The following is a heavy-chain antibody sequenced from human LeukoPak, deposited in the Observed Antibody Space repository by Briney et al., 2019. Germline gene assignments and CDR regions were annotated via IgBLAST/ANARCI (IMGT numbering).Heavy chain of an antibody. J-gene: IGHJ4*02. V-gene: IGHV3-66*01. D-gene: IGHD2-2*01. CDR2: TYSGGST. CDR3: AGGLGYARSY. Sequence: RPGGPLRLSCVPSGSTVSSNYMSWVRQAPGKGLEWVSVTYSGGSTDYADSVKGRFTISRDNSKNTLYLQMNSLRVEDTAVYYCAGGLGYARSYWGQGTLVTVSS. CDR1: GSTVSSNY.